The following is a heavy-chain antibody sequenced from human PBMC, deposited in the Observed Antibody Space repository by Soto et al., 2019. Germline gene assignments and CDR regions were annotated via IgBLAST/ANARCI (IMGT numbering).Heavy chain of an antibody. CDR2: MNPNRGNT. V-gene: IGHV1-8*01. Sequence: QVQLVQSGAEVTQPGASVKVSCKASGYTFTSYDINWVRQATVQGLEWMGWMNPNRGNTGSAQQFQGRVTMTRNTSISTSYMELSSLRSEDTAVYYCARGVSSIWHPHSYSMDVGGKGPTVTVSS. CDR3: ARGVSSIWHPHSYSMDV. CDR1: GYTFTSYD. J-gene: IGHJ6*03. D-gene: IGHD6-13*01.